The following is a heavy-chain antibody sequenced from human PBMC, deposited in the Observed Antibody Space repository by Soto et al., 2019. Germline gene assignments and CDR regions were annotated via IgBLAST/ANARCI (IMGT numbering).Heavy chain of an antibody. CDR1: GYTFTGYY. CDR2: INPSGGST. V-gene: IGHV1-46*01. J-gene: IGHJ3*02. CDR3: AAIMAFSWWEREERVSCGLDI. Sequence: ASVKVSCKASGYTFTGYYMHWVRQAPGQGLEWMGIINPSGGSTSYAQKFQGRVTMTRDTSTSTVYMELSSLRSEDTAVYYCAAIMAFSWWEREERVSCGLDIWGQGTMVTVSS. D-gene: IGHD2-15*01.